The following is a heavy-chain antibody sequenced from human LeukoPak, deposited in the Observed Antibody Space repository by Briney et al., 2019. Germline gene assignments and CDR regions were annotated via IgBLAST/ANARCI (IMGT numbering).Heavy chain of an antibody. D-gene: IGHD2-15*01. Sequence: ASVKVSCKASGYTFTSYGITWVRQAPGQGLEWMGWISAYNGNTNYAQKLQGRVTMTTDTSTSTAYMEVRSLRSDDTAVYYCARGPYCSGGTCYSQYFDYWGQGTLVTVSS. CDR1: GYTFTSYG. CDR2: ISAYNGNT. J-gene: IGHJ4*02. V-gene: IGHV1-18*01. CDR3: ARGPYCSGGTCYSQYFDY.